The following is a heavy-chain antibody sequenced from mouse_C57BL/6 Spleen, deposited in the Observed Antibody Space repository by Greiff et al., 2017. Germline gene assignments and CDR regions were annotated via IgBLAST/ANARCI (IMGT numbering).Heavy chain of an antibody. V-gene: IGHV1-76*01. D-gene: IGHD4-1*01. CDR1: GYTFTDYY. Sequence: QVQLQQSGAELVRPGASVKLSCKASGYTFTDYYINWVKQRPGQGLEWIARIYPGSGNTYYNEKFKGKATLTAEKSSSTAYMQLSSLTSEDSAVYFCARSSSNFFDYWGQGTTLTVSS. J-gene: IGHJ2*01. CDR2: IYPGSGNT. CDR3: ARSSSNFFDY.